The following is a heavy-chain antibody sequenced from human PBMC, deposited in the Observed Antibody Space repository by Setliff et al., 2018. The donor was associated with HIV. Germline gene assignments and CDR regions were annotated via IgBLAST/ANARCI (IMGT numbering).Heavy chain of an antibody. J-gene: IGHJ4*02. D-gene: IGHD6-6*01. Sequence: VKVSCKASGYTFTSYGISWVRQAPGQGLEWMGWISAYNGHTNYAQKLQGRVTMTTDTSSSTAYLDLRSLRSDDTAVYYCARGAARQVDYWGQGTLVTVSS. CDR3: ARGAARQVDY. CDR1: GYTFTSYG. CDR2: ISAYNGHT. V-gene: IGHV1-18*01.